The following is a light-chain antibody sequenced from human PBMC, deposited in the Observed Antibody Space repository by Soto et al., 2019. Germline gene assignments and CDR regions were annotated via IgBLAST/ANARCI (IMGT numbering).Light chain of an antibody. CDR2: GAS. CDR1: QSVSTN. J-gene: IGKJ5*01. CDR3: QQYSSSPS. Sequence: EIVLTQSPATLSLSPGERATLSCRASQSVSTNLAWYQQKPGQVPSLLIYGASTRASGIPARFSGSGSGTEFTLTIGSLQSEDFAVYYCQQYSSSPSFGQGRLLEVK. V-gene: IGKV3-15*01.